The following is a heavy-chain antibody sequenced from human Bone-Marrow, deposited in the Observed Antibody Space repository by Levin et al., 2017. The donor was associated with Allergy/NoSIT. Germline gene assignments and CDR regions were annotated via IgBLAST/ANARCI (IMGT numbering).Heavy chain of an antibody. J-gene: IGHJ6*02. Sequence: KSSETLSLTCAVSGGSISSSNWWSWVRQPPGKGLEWIGEIYHSGSTNYNPSLKSRVTISVDKSKNQFSLKLSSVTAADTAVYYCARALWIRLNYYGMDVWGQGTTVTVSS. CDR1: GGSISSSNW. CDR2: IYHSGST. V-gene: IGHV4-4*02. CDR3: ARALWIRLNYYGMDV. D-gene: IGHD3-3*01.